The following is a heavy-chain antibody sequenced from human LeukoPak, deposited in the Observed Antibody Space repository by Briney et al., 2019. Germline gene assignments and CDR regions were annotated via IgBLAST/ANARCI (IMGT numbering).Heavy chain of an antibody. J-gene: IGHJ4*02. CDR1: GFTFSSYA. V-gene: IGHV3-49*04. CDR2: IASETYGGTA. CDR3: TRDQTPYY. Sequence: GETPRLSCAASGFTFSSYAMSWVRQTPGKGLEWVGFIASETYGGTAEYAASVKGRFIISRDDSKSIAYLQMNSLKTEDTAVYYCTRDQTPYYWGQGTLVTVSS.